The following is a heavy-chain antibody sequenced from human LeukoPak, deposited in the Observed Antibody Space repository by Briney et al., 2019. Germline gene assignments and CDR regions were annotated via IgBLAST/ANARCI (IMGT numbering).Heavy chain of an antibody. J-gene: IGHJ4*02. CDR3: ARDEKWEPTGFDY. Sequence: SETLSLTCTVSGGSISSSSYYWGWIRQPPGKGLEWIGSIYYSGSTYYNPPLKSRVTISVDTSKNQFSLKLSSVTAADTAVYYCARDEKWEPTGFDYWGQGTLVTVSS. V-gene: IGHV4-39*07. D-gene: IGHD1-26*01. CDR2: IYYSGST. CDR1: GGSISSSSYY.